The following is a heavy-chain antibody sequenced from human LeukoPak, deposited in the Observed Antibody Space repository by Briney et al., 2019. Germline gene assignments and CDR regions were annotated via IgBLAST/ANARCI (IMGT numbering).Heavy chain of an antibody. D-gene: IGHD1-26*01. Sequence: GGSLRLSCAASGFTFSNAWMRWVRRAPGEGRLWGGRIKSKTDGGTTDYAAPVKGRFTISRDDSKNTLYLQMNRLKTEDTAVYYCTTGGSSPYYYYYGMDVWGQGTTVTVSS. CDR1: GFTFSNAW. V-gene: IGHV3-15*01. J-gene: IGHJ6*02. CDR3: TTGGSSPYYYYYGMDV. CDR2: IKSKTDGGTT.